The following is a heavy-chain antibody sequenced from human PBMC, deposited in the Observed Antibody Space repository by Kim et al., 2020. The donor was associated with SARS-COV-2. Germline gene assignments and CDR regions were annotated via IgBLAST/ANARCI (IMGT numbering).Heavy chain of an antibody. CDR3: ARGKKKSPGSSSWYRGWFDP. D-gene: IGHD6-13*01. Sequence: SETLSLTCAVYGGSFSGYYWSWIRQPPGKGLEWIGEINHSGSTNYNPSLKSRVTISVDTSKNQFSLKLSSVTAADTAVYYCARGKKKSPGSSSWYRGWFDPWGQGTLVTVSS. CDR2: INHSGST. J-gene: IGHJ5*02. CDR1: GGSFSGYY. V-gene: IGHV4-34*01.